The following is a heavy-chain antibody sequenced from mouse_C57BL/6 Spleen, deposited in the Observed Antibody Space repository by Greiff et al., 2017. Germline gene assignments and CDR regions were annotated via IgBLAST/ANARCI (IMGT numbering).Heavy chain of an antibody. J-gene: IGHJ3*01. D-gene: IGHD1-1*01. CDR2: IYWDDDK. CDR1: GFSLSTSGMG. V-gene: IGHV8-12*01. Sequence: LKESGPGILQSSQTLSLTCSFSGFSLSTSGMGVSWIRQPSGKGLEWLAHIYWDDDKRYDPSLKSRLTISKDTSRNQVFLKITSVDTADNATYYCARSGDTVDFAYWGQGTLVTVAA. CDR3: ARSGDTVDFAY.